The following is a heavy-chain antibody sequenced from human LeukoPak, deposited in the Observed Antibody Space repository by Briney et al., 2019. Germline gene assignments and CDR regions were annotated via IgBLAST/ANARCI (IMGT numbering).Heavy chain of an antibody. CDR1: GFTFSSYS. D-gene: IGHD3-22*01. CDR3: ARDGYYYDSSGAFDI. Sequence: GGSLRLSCAASGFTFSSYSMNWVRQAPGKGLEWVSYISSSSSTIYYADSVKGRFTISRDNAKNSLYLQMNSLRAEDTAVYYCARDGYYYDSSGAFDIWGQGTMVTVSS. J-gene: IGHJ3*02. CDR2: ISSSSSTI. V-gene: IGHV3-48*04.